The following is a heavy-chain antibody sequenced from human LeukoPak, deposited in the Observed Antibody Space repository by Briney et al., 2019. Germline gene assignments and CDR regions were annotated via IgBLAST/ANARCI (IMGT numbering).Heavy chain of an antibody. CDR1: GFTVSSNY. Sequence: PGGSLRLSCAASGFTVSSNYMSWVRQAPGKGLEWVANIKQDGSEKYYVDSVKGRFTISRDNAKNSLYLQMNSLRAEDTAVYYCASRLWFGTYYFDYWGQGTLVTVSS. CDR3: ASRLWFGTYYFDY. J-gene: IGHJ4*02. V-gene: IGHV3-7*01. D-gene: IGHD3-10*01. CDR2: IKQDGSEK.